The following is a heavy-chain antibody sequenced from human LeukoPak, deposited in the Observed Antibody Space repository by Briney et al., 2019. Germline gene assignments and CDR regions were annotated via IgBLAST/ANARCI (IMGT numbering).Heavy chain of an antibody. V-gene: IGHV1-58*02. CDR2: IVVGSGNT. J-gene: IGHJ6*02. CDR3: AAEGGDVGYYYGMDV. D-gene: IGHD3-10*01. Sequence: SVKVSCKASGFTFTSSAMQWVRQARGQRLEWIGWIVVGSGNTNYAQTFQERFTITRDMSTITAYMELSSLRAEDTAVYYCAAEGGDVGYYYGMDVWGQGTTVTVSS. CDR1: GFTFTSSA.